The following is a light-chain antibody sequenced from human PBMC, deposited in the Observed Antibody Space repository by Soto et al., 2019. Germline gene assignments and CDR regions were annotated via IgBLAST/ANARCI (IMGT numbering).Light chain of an antibody. CDR2: GNN. CDR3: QSYDRSLSGYV. V-gene: IGLV1-40*01. Sequence: QSVLTQPPSVSGAPGQRVTISCTGSSANIGAAYNVDWYQQLPGTAPKLLIYGNNNRPSGVPARFSGSKSGTSASLAIAGLQAADEGDHYCQSYDRSLSGYVFGTGTKVTV. J-gene: IGLJ1*01. CDR1: SANIGAAYN.